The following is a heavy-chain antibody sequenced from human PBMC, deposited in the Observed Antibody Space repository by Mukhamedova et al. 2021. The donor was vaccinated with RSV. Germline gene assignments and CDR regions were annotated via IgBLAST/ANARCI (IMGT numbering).Heavy chain of an antibody. D-gene: IGHD5-18*01. CDR2: IIPILGIA. Sequence: GLEWMGGIIPILGIANYAQKFQGRVTITADESTSTAYMELSSLRSEDTAVYYCARELGETSYSYSNWFDPWGQGTLVTVSS. V-gene: IGHV1-69*10. CDR3: ARELGETSYSYSNWFDP. J-gene: IGHJ5*02.